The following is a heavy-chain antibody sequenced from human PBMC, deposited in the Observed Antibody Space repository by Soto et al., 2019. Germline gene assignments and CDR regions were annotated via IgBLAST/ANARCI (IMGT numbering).Heavy chain of an antibody. CDR1: GFTFSSHW. V-gene: IGHV3-7*01. CDR3: ARGDNPEY. J-gene: IGHJ4*02. D-gene: IGHD1-1*01. Sequence: EVQLVESGGGLVQPGGSLRLSRAASGFTFSSHWMTWVRQAPGKGLEWVANINEDGSEKYYVDSVKGRFTISRDNAKNSLYLQMNSLRAEDTALFYCARGDNPEYWGQGTLVTVSS. CDR2: INEDGSEK.